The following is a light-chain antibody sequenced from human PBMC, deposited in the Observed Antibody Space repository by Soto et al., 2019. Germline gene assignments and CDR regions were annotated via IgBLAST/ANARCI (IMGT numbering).Light chain of an antibody. CDR1: QTIGNY. V-gene: IGKV3-11*01. Sequence: VLTQSPATLSLSPGDRATLSCRASQTIGNYLAWYQQKPGQAPRLLIFDASNRATDIPDRFSGSGSGTDFSLIISSLEPEDFAVYYCQQSRDWPLTFGGGTTVDIK. CDR2: DAS. J-gene: IGKJ4*01. CDR3: QQSRDWPLT.